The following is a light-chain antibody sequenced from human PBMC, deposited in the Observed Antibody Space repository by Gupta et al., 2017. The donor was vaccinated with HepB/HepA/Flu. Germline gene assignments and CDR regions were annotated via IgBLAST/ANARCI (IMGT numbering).Light chain of an antibody. V-gene: IGKV1-9*01. CDR3: QQLSSNPGT. CDR1: PDINSY. Sequence: IQFTQSPSFLSASFGDRVTITCRASPDINSYLIWYQQKPGKAPKLLIYTAATLQSGGPSRCSGSGSGTEVTLTISSLQHEDVATYYCQQLSSNPGTFGQGTQVEIK. J-gene: IGKJ1*01. CDR2: TAA.